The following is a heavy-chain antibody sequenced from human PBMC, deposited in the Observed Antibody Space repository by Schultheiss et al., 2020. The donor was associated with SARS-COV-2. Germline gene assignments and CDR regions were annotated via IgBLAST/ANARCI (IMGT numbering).Heavy chain of an antibody. CDR3: AGVTDIVVVPAAKSHFDY. CDR1: GDSVSSNSAA. CDR2: TYYRSKWYN. J-gene: IGHJ4*02. D-gene: IGHD2-2*01. Sequence: SQTLSLTCAISGDSVSSNSAAWNWIRQSPSRGLEWLGRTYYRSKWYNDYAVSVKSRITINPDTSKNQFSLQLNSVTPEDTAVYYCAGVTDIVVVPAAKSHFDYWGQGTLVTVSS. V-gene: IGHV6-1*01.